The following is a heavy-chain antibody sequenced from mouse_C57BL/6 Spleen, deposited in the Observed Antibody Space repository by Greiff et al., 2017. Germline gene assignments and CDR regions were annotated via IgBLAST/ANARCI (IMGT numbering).Heavy chain of an antibody. CDR2: INYDGSST. J-gene: IGHJ1*03. D-gene: IGHD2-4*01. Sequence: EVKLVESEGGLVQPGSSMKLSCTASGFTFSDYYMAWVRQVPEKGLEWVANINYDGSSTYYLASLKSRFSISRDNAKNILYLQMSSLKSEDTATYYCARWPYDYDWYFEVWGTGTTVTVSS. V-gene: IGHV5-16*01. CDR1: GFTFSDYY. CDR3: ARWPYDYDWYFEV.